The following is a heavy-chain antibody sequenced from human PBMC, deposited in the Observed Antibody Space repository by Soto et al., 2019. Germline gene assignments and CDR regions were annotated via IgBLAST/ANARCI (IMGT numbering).Heavy chain of an antibody. V-gene: IGHV2-5*02. J-gene: IGHJ4*02. CDR2: IYWDDDQ. Sequence: QITLKESGPPLVRPAQTLTLTCAFSGFSLTTTSMGVAWIRQPPGKALEWLALIYWDDDQRYSPSLKDRLTISKDTSRSRLVLTISNMNPEDTGTYFCAQAGDYDLLSFDHWGPGTLVTVSS. CDR3: AQAGDYDLLSFDH. D-gene: IGHD4-17*01. CDR1: GFSLTTTSMG.